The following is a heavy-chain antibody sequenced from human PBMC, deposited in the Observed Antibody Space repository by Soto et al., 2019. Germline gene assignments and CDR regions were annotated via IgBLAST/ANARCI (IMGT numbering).Heavy chain of an antibody. CDR3: ARQEDCSSTRCHGWFDP. CDR1: GGSISSYY. CDR2: IYYSGST. V-gene: IGHV4-59*08. D-gene: IGHD2-2*01. Sequence: QVQLQESGPGLVKPSETLSLTCTVSGGSISSYYWSWIRQPPGKGLEWIGYIYYSGSTNYNPSLKSRVTIAVDTSKTQFSLKLSSVTAADTAVYYCARQEDCSSTRCHGWFDPCGQGTLVTVSS. J-gene: IGHJ5*02.